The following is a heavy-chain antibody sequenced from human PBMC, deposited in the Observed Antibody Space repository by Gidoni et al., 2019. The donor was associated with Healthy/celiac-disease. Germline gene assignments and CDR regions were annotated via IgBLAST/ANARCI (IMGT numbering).Heavy chain of an antibody. CDR1: GFTVSSYA. J-gene: IGHJ4*02. Sequence: EVRPLESGGGLVQPGGSLRLSCAASGFTVSSYAMSWVRQAPGKGLVWVSAISGSGGSTYYADSVKGLFTISRDNSKNTLYLQMNSLRAEDTAVYYCAKVVGMVRGNFDYWGQGTLVTVSS. CDR3: AKVVGMVRGNFDY. D-gene: IGHD3-10*01. V-gene: IGHV3-23*01. CDR2: ISGSGGST.